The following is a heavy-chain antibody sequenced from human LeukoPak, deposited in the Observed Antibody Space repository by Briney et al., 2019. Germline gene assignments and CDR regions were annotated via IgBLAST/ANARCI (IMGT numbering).Heavy chain of an antibody. J-gene: IGHJ2*01. CDR1: GGSFSGYC. CDR3: ARGITVVYYFDL. Sequence: NPSETLSLTCAVDGGSFSGYCWSWFRQPPGKGLEWIGEIHYTGATNYSPSLKGRVTISPGTSNNQVSLRMKSVTAADTAVYYCARGITVVYYFDLWGRGTLVTVSS. CDR2: IHYTGAT. D-gene: IGHD1-20*01. V-gene: IGHV4-34*01.